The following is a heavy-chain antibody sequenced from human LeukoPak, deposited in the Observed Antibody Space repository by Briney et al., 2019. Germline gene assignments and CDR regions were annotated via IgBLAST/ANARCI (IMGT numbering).Heavy chain of an antibody. CDR1: GFTFSSYW. V-gene: IGHV3-7*01. J-gene: IGHJ4*02. CDR3: ARDLSGVTGYTYGRGIDY. D-gene: IGHD5-18*01. Sequence: GGSLRLSCAASGFTFSSYWMSWVRQAPGQGLEWVANIKKDGSEKYYVDSVKGRFTISRDNAKTSLYLQTNSLIAEDTAVYYCARDLSGVTGYTYGRGIDYWGQGTLVTVSS. CDR2: IKKDGSEK.